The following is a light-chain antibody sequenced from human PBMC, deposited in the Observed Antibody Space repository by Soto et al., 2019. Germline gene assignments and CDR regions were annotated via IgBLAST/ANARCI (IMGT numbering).Light chain of an antibody. CDR3: CSYAGNSTHVV. CDR1: SSDVGSYNL. CDR2: EGS. J-gene: IGLJ2*01. Sequence: QSALTQPASVSGSPGQSITISCTGTSSDVGSYNLVSWYQHYPGKAPKVMIYEGSKRPSGVSNRFSGSKSGNTASLTISGLQAEDEADYYCCSYAGNSTHVVFGGGTKLTVL. V-gene: IGLV2-23*01.